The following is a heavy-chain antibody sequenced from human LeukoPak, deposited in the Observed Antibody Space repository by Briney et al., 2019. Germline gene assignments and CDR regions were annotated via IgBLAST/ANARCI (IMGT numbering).Heavy chain of an antibody. Sequence: SETLSLTCTVSGGSISSSSYYWGWIRQPPGKGLEWIGSIYYSGSTYYNPSLKSRITISVDTSKNQFSLKVSSVTAADTAVYYCARGRIAAGYGMDVWGQGTTVTVSS. CDR3: ARGRIAAGYGMDV. J-gene: IGHJ6*02. CDR1: GGSISSSSYY. D-gene: IGHD6-13*01. V-gene: IGHV4-39*01. CDR2: IYYSGST.